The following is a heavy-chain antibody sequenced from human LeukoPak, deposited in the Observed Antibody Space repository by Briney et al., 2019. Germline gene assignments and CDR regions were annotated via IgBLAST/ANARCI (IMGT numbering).Heavy chain of an antibody. CDR1: GFTFSNAW. J-gene: IGHJ4*02. CDR2: IKSKTDGGTT. Sequence: GGSLRLSCAASGFTFSNAWMSWVRQAPGKGLEWVGRIKSKTDGGTTDYAAPVKGRFTISRDDSKNTLYLQMNSLKTEDTAVYYCTTGHPFALATWGFDYWGQGTLVTVSS. V-gene: IGHV3-15*01. D-gene: IGHD2-15*01. CDR3: TTGHPFALATWGFDY.